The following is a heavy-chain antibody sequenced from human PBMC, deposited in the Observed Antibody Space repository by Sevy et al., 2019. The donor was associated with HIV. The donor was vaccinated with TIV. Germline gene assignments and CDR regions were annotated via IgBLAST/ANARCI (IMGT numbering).Heavy chain of an antibody. D-gene: IGHD3-22*01. CDR2: ISWNSGTI. CDR3: AKDIGQNYYDSSGPFDY. Sequence: GGSLRLSCAASGFTFGDYAMHWVRQAPGKGLEWVSGISWNSGTIDYADSVKGQFTVSRDNATNSLYLQMNSLRAEDMALYYCAKDIGQNYYDSSGPFDYWGQGTLVTVSS. J-gene: IGHJ4*02. CDR1: GFTFGDYA. V-gene: IGHV3-9*03.